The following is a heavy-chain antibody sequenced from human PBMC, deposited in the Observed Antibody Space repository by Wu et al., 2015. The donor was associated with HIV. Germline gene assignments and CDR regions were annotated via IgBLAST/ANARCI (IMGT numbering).Heavy chain of an antibody. D-gene: IGHD1-7*01. CDR1: GYTFTGYY. CDR3: AVLTRTNQDFDY. CDR2: INSINGGT. J-gene: IGHJ4*02. V-gene: IGHV1-2*02. Sequence: QVQLVQSGAEVKEPGASVKVSCKASGYTFTGYYMHWVRQAPGQGLEWMGRINSINGGTNYAQKFQGRVTMTRDTSISTAYMELSRLRSDDTAVYYCAVLTRTNQDFDYWGQGTLVTVSS.